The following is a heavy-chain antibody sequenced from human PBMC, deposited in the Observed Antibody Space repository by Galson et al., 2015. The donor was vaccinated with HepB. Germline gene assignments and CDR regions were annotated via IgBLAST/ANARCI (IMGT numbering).Heavy chain of an antibody. CDR2: IDYSGST. D-gene: IGHD3-3*01. CDR1: GGSITSSYYY. Sequence: SETLSLTCNVSGGSITSSYYYWGWIRQPPGKGLEWIGSIDYSGSTYYSPALKSRVNISVDTSENHFSLRLSSVTAADTAVYYCARQVSDYNFWNGYNVYSYHGMDVWGQGTTVIVSS. CDR3: ARQVSDYNFWNGYNVYSYHGMDV. V-gene: IGHV4-39*01. J-gene: IGHJ6*02.